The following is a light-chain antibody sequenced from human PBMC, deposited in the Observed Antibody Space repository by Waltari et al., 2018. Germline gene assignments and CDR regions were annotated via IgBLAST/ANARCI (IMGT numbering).Light chain of an antibody. J-gene: IGKJ2*01. CDR2: GAS. CDR3: QQYNNWPVT. Sequence: EIVMTQSPATLSVSPGERATITCRTSQSVSSNLARYQQKPGQAPRLLIYGASTRATGIPARFSGSRSGTEFTLTISSLQSEDFAVYYCQQYNNWPVTFGQGTKLEIK. CDR1: QSVSSN. V-gene: IGKV3-15*01.